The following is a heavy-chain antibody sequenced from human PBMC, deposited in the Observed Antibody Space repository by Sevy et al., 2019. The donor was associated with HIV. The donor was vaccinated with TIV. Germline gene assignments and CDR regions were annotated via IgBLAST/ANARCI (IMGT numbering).Heavy chain of an antibody. CDR2: ISYDGSNK. D-gene: IGHD4-4*01. J-gene: IGHJ4*02. Sequence: GGCLRLSCAASGFTFSSYAMHCVRQAPGKGLEWVAVISYDGSNKYYADSVKGRFTISRDNSKNTLYLQMNSLRAEDTAVYYCARDHYRVMYYFDYWGQGTLVTVSS. V-gene: IGHV3-30-3*01. CDR3: ARDHYRVMYYFDY. CDR1: GFTFSSYA.